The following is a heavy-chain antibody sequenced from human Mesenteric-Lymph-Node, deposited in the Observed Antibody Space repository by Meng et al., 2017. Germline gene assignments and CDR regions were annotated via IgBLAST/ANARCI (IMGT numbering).Heavy chain of an antibody. V-gene: IGHV3-21*01. D-gene: IGHD2-21*02. CDR1: GFNFSVYT. Sequence: GESLKISCAASGFNFSVYTMNWVRQAPGKGLEWVSSISSSRTYIYFADSVKGRFTISRDNAKNSLYLQMNSLRAEDTAVYYCARLYCGGDCQPDYWGQGTLVTVSS. CDR3: ARLYCGGDCQPDY. CDR2: ISSSRTYI. J-gene: IGHJ4*02.